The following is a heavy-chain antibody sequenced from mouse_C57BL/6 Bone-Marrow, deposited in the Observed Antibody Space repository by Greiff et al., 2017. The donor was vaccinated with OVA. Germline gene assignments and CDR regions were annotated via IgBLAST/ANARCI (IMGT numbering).Heavy chain of an antibody. V-gene: IGHV1-15*01. CDR3: TFSYYAMDY. CDR2: IDPETGGT. J-gene: IGHJ4*01. CDR1: GYTFTDYE. Sequence: VQLQQSGAELVRPGASVKMSCKASGYTFTDYEMHWVKQTPVHGLEWIGAIDPETGGTAYNQKFKGKAILTADKSSSTAYMELRSLTSEDSAVYYCTFSYYAMDYWGQGTSVTVSS.